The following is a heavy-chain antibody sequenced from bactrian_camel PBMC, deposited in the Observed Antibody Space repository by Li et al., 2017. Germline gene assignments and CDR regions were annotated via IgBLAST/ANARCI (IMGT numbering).Heavy chain of an antibody. Sequence: QVQLVESGGGSVQAGGSLRLSCVASPFAYESYCVGWFRQAPGKGREGVAAIDADGAINYADSAKGRFTISEDNAKNTLYLQMNSLKPEDTAMYYCLASRRAGCWAVLRTYGYEYWGHGTQVTVS. CDR1: PFAYESYC. J-gene: IGHJ4*01. D-gene: IGHD1*01. V-gene: IGHV3S55*01. CDR2: IDADGAI. CDR3: LASRRAGCWAVLRTYGYEY.